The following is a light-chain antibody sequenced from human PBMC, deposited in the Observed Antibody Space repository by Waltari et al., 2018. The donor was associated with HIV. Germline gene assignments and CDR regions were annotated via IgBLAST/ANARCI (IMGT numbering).Light chain of an antibody. CDR3: GAWDSSLSAVV. V-gene: IGLV1-51*01. Sequence: QSVLTQPPSVSAAPGQKVTISCSGSNSNMENNKVSWYQQLPGTAPKLLIYDNNKRPSGIPDRFSASKSGTSATLGITGLQTGDEAEYYCGAWDSSLSAVVFGTGTKVTVL. J-gene: IGLJ1*01. CDR2: DNN. CDR1: NSNMENNK.